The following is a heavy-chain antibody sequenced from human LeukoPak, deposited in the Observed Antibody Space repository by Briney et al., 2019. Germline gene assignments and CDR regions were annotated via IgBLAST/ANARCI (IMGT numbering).Heavy chain of an antibody. CDR3: ACQIAVGERRRSSGYSTPGQFDY. J-gene: IGHJ4*02. V-gene: IGHV1-8*01. Sequence: GASVKVSCKASGYTFTSYDINWVRQATGQGLEWMGWMNPNSGNTGYAQKFQGRVTMTRNTSISTAYMELSSLRSEDTAVYYCACQIAVGERRRSSGYSTPGQFDYWGQGTLVTVSS. CDR2: MNPNSGNT. CDR1: GYTFTSYD. D-gene: IGHD3-22*01.